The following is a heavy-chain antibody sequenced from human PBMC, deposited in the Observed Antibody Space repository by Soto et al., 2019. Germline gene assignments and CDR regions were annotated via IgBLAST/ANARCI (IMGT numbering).Heavy chain of an antibody. Sequence: SETLSLTCTVSGGSISSYYWSWIRQSPGKELEWIGYIYYSGSTNYNPSLKSRVTISVDTSKNQFSLKLISVTAADTAVYYCTRSKSSGYYIYYYYGMDVWGQGTTVTVSS. CDR3: TRSKSSGYYIYYYYGMDV. V-gene: IGHV4-59*01. J-gene: IGHJ6*02. D-gene: IGHD3-22*01. CDR2: IYYSGST. CDR1: GGSISSYY.